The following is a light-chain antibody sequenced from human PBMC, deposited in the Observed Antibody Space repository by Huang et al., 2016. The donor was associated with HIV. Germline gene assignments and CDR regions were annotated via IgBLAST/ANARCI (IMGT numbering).Light chain of an antibody. J-gene: IGKJ3*01. Sequence: EIVLTQSPGTLSLSPGERAPLSCRASQSVSSRYLAWYQQKPGQAPRLLIYGASYSATCIPDMFSGSGSGTDFTLTISRLGPEDLAVYYCQQYGTSRIFTFGPGTRVDIK. CDR1: QSVSSRY. CDR3: QQYGTSRIFT. CDR2: GAS. V-gene: IGKV3-20*01.